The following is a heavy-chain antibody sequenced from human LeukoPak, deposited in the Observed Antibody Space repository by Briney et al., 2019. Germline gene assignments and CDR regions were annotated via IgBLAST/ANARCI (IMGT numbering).Heavy chain of an antibody. J-gene: IGHJ4*02. CDR2: INPNSGGT. Sequence: GASVKVSCKASGYTFTGYYMHWVRQAPGQGLEWMGWINPNSGGTNYAQKFQGRVTMTRDTSISTAYMELSRLRSDDTAVYYCARDSASSGWYSLEYFDYWGQGTLVTVSS. V-gene: IGHV1-2*02. CDR1: GYTFTGYY. CDR3: ARDSASSGWYSLEYFDY. D-gene: IGHD6-19*01.